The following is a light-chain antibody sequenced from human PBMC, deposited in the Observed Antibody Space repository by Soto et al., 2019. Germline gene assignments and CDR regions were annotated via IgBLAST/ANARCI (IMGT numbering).Light chain of an antibody. J-gene: IGLJ3*02. V-gene: IGLV2-11*01. CDR3: CSFAGSYTVGV. CDR2: DVS. CDR1: SSDVGDYNY. Sequence: QSALTQPRSVSGSPGQSVTISCTGTSSDVGDYNYVSWYQQYPGKAPKLVIYDVSKRPSGVPDRFSGSKSGNTASLTISGLPAEDEADYYCCSFAGSYTVGVFGGGTKVTVL.